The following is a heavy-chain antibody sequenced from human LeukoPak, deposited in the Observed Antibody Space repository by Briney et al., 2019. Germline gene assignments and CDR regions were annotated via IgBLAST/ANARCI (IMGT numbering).Heavy chain of an antibody. CDR2: INPNSGGT. CDR3: ATVLSSGYSYGDFDY. D-gene: IGHD5-18*01. V-gene: IGHV1-2*02. CDR1: GYTFTGYY. J-gene: IGHJ4*02. Sequence: ASVKVSCKASGYTFTGYYMHWVRQAPGQGLEWRGWINPNSGGTNYAQKFQGRVTMTRDTSISTAYMELSRLRSDDTAVYYCATVLSSGYSYGDFDYWGQGTLVTVSS.